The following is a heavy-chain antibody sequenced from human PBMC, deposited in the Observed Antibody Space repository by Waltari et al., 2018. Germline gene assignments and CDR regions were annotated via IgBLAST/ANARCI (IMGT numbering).Heavy chain of an antibody. CDR3: AKSLEPDRLRYGMDV. D-gene: IGHD6-6*01. CDR1: GFLFSRYA. Sequence: EVQLLESGGGLSQPGGSVSLSCAASGFLFSRYALSWVRQAPGKGVQWFSGVNMDGGWTYYANSVRGRFTISRDNSKNTLYLQMYSLRAEDTAIYYCAKSLEPDRLRYGMDVWGQGTTVTVSS. V-gene: IGHV3-23*01. J-gene: IGHJ6*02. CDR2: VNMDGGWT.